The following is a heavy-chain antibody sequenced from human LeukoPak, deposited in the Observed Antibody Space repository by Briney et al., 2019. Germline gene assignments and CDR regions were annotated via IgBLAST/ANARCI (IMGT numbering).Heavy chain of an antibody. D-gene: IGHD1-20*01. J-gene: IGHJ4*02. V-gene: IGHV4-4*07. Sequence: SETLSLTCTVSGGSISIYYWSWLRQPAGKGREWIGRIYTSGSTNYNPSLKSRVTMSVDTSKNQFSLKLSSVTAADTAVYYCARVDIWNDGGFDYWGQGTLVTVSS. CDR3: ARVDIWNDGGFDY. CDR1: GGSISIYY. CDR2: IYTSGST.